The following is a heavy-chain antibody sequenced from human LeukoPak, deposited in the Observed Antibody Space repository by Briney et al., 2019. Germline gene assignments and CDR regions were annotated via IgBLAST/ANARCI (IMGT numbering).Heavy chain of an antibody. CDR2: ISGSGDIT. V-gene: IGHV3-23*01. CDR3: ARRSKSSAIWYYFDY. Sequence: PGGSLRLSCAASGFSFSNYGINWVRQAPGKGLEWVSGISGSGDITYYADSVKGRFTISRDNSRNTLYLQMNSLRAEDTAVYYCARRSKSSAIWYYFDYWGQGTLVTVSS. J-gene: IGHJ4*02. CDR1: GFSFSNYG. D-gene: IGHD6-25*01.